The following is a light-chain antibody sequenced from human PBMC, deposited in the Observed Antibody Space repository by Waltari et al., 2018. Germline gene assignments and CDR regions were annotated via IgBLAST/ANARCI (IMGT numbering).Light chain of an antibody. J-gene: IGKJ3*01. Sequence: ALRMTQSPSSLSASTGDRVTITCRASQGISSYLAWYQQKPGKAPKLLIYAASTLQSGVPSRFSGSGSGTDFTLTISCLQSEDFATYYCQQYYSYPDTFGLGTKVDIK. CDR3: QQYYSYPDT. CDR1: QGISSY. CDR2: AAS. V-gene: IGKV1-8*01.